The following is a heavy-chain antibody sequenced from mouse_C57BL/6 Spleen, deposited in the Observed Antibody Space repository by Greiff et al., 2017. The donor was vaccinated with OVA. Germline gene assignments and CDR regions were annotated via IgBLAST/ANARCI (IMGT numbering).Heavy chain of an antibody. CDR1: GYTFTSYW. CDR3: ARPNYGGFAY. V-gene: IGHV1-69*01. D-gene: IGHD1-1*01. CDR2: IDPSDSYT. Sequence: QVQLQQPGAELVMPGASVKLSCKASGYTFTSYWMHWVKQRPGQGLEWIGEIDPSDSYTNYNQKFKGKSTLTVDKSSSTAYMQLSSLTSEDSAVYYCARPNYGGFAYWGQGTLVTVSA. J-gene: IGHJ3*01.